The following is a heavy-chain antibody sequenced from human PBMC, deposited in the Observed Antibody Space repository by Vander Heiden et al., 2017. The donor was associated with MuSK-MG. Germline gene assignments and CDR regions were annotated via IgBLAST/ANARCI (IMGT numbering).Heavy chain of an antibody. D-gene: IGHD6-13*01. CDR3: ARMGFSRSWSNFDY. Sequence: EVQLVESGGGLVQPGGSLRLSCAASGFTLSNFWMSCVRQAPGKGLEWVANMKQDGSEKYYVDSVKGRFTISRDNAKNSLYLQMNSLRADDTAVYYCARMGFSRSWSNFDYWGQGTLVTVSS. CDR1: GFTLSNFW. CDR2: MKQDGSEK. J-gene: IGHJ4*02. V-gene: IGHV3-7*01.